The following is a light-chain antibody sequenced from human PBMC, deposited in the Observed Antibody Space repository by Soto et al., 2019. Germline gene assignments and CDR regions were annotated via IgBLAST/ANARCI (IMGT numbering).Light chain of an antibody. CDR3: QQYGSSLFT. CDR2: DAS. CDR1: QSLSSGY. J-gene: IGKJ3*01. V-gene: IGKV3-20*01. Sequence: EIVLTQSPGTLSLSPGERVTLSCRASQSLSSGYLAWYQQKFGQAPRLLIYDASRRATGIPERFSGGGSGTDFTLTITRLEPEDFAVYYCQQYGSSLFTFGPGTKVDIK.